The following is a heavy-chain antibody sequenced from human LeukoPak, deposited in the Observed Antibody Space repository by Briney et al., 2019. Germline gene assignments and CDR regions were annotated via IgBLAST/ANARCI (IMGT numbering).Heavy chain of an antibody. J-gene: IGHJ4*02. CDR3: ARDSTIFGVATWDY. CDR1: GGTFSSYA. CDR2: IIPILGIA. V-gene: IGHV1-69*04. D-gene: IGHD3-3*01. Sequence: SVKVSCKASGGTFSSYAISWVRQAPGQGLEWMGRIIPILGIANYAQKFQGRVTITADKSTSTAYMELSSLRSEDTAVYYCARDSTIFGVATWDYWGQGTLVTVSS.